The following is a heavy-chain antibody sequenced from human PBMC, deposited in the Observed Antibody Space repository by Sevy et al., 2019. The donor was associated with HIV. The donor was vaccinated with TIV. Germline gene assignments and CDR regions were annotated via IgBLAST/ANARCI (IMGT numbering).Heavy chain of an antibody. V-gene: IGHV4-30-4*01. CDR2: IYYCGST. J-gene: IGHJ4*02. Sequence: SETLSLTCTVSGGSISSGDYYWSWIRQPPGKGLEWIGYIYYCGSTYYNPSLKSRVTISVDTSKNQFSLKLSSVTAADTAVYYCARGGRYYDFWSGYSLKAYYFDYWGQGTLVTVSS. D-gene: IGHD3-3*01. CDR1: GGSISSGDYY. CDR3: ARGGRYYDFWSGYSLKAYYFDY.